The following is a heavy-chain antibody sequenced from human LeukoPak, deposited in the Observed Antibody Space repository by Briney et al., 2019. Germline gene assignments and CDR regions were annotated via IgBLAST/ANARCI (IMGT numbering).Heavy chain of an antibody. CDR2: ISGSGSNT. CDR3: AKYVFSYGAGSYLAH. J-gene: IGHJ4*02. Sequence: GGSLRLSCAASGFTFNKYGMSWVRQAPGKGLEWVSGISGSGSNTHYAESVKDRFIISRDSTKNTLFLQVNSLRVEDTAVYYCAKYVFSYGAGSYLAHWGRGTLVSVSS. CDR1: GFTFNKYG. V-gene: IGHV3-23*01. D-gene: IGHD3-10*01.